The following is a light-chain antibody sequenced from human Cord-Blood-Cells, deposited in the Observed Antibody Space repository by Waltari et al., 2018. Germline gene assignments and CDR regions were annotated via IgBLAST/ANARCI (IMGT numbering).Light chain of an antibody. Sequence: DIQITQSSSPLSASLGDRVTITCRASQSISSYLNWYQQKQGTGPKLLIYAASSLQSGVPSRFSGSGSGTDFTLTISSLQPEDFATYYCQQSYSTPLSFGGGTKVEIK. CDR3: QQSYSTPLS. V-gene: IGKV1-39*01. CDR1: QSISSY. J-gene: IGKJ4*01. CDR2: AAS.